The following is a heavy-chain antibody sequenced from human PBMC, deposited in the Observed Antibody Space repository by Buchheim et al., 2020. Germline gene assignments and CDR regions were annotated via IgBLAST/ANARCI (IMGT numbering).Heavy chain of an antibody. D-gene: IGHD3-10*01. CDR2: IWYDGSNK. Sequence: QVQLVESGGGVVQPGRSLRLSCAASGFTFSSYGMHWVRQAPGKGLEWVAVIWYDGSNKYYADSVKGRFTISRDNSKNTLYLQMNSLRAEDTAVYYCAREGVLWFGEYKYYYYGMDVWGQGTT. V-gene: IGHV3-33*01. CDR3: AREGVLWFGEYKYYYYGMDV. CDR1: GFTFSSYG. J-gene: IGHJ6*02.